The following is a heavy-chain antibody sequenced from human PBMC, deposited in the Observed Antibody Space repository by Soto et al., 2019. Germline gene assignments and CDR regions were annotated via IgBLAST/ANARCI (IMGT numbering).Heavy chain of an antibody. V-gene: IGHV3-73*01. CDR2: VVSSPEGYRT. CDR3: SKFSGSSSAPAA. J-gene: IGHJ5*02. Sequence: PGGSTRISCAASGYTFSDTAIPWVRQATGKGLEWVGRVVSSPEGYRTTYGASVKGRFTISRDDSQNTAHLQMNSLKTEDTAIYYCSKFSGSSSAPAALGPGTLVTVSS. CDR1: GYTFSDTA. D-gene: IGHD1-26*01.